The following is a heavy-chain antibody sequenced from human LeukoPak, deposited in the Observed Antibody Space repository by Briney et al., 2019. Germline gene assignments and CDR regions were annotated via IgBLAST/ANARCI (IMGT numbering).Heavy chain of an antibody. D-gene: IGHD3-10*01. CDR2: INHSGST. CDR1: GGSFSCYY. Sequence: SETLSLTCAVYGGSFSCYYWSWIRQPPGKVLEWIGEINHSGSTNYNPSLKSRVTISVDTSKNQFSLKLSSVTAADTAVYYCARTVRGALMDVWGKGTTVTISS. J-gene: IGHJ6*03. CDR3: ARTVRGALMDV. V-gene: IGHV4-34*01.